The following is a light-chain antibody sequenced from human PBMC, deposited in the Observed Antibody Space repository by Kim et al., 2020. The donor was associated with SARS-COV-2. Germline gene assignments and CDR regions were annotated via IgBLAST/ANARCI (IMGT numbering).Light chain of an antibody. V-gene: IGLV3-19*01. Sequence: VALGKTVRITCQGDSLRRYYATWYQQKPGQAPILVIYGKNNRPSGIPDRFSGSSSGNTASLTITGTQAGDEADYYCNSRDSNDNVVFGGGTQLTVL. J-gene: IGLJ2*01. CDR1: SLRRYY. CDR3: NSRDSNDNVV. CDR2: GKN.